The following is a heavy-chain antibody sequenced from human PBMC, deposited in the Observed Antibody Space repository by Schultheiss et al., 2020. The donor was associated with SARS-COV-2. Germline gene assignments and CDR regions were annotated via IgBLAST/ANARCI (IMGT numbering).Heavy chain of an antibody. D-gene: IGHD6-19*01. J-gene: IGHJ4*02. V-gene: IGHV4-4*02. CDR3: ARLRLASFDY. CDR2: IYHSGST. CDR1: GGSISSSNW. Sequence: SETLSLTCAVSGGSISSSNWWSWVRQPPGKGLEWIGEIYHSGSTYYNPSLKSRVTISVDTSKNQFSLKLSSVTAADTAVYYCARLRLASFDYWGQGTLVTVSS.